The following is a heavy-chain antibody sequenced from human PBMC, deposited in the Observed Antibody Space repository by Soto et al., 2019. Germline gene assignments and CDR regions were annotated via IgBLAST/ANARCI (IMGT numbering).Heavy chain of an antibody. CDR3: ARNPVPDRQYYYYYYMDV. V-gene: IGHV3-33*01. CDR1: GFTFSSYG. Sequence: LRLSCAASGFTFSSYGMHWVRQAPGKGLEWVAVIWYDGSNKYYADSVKGRFTISRDNSKNTLYLQMNSLRAEDTAVYYCARNPVPDRQYYYYYYMDVWGKGTTVTVSS. J-gene: IGHJ6*03. D-gene: IGHD1-1*01. CDR2: IWYDGSNK.